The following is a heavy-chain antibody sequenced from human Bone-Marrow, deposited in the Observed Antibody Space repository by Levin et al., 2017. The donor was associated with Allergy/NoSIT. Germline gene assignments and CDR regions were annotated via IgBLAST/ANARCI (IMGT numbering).Heavy chain of an antibody. J-gene: IGHJ4*02. CDR3: AGTYCTGGACTRPFDY. CDR1: GFTFSDHY. Sequence: AGGSLRLSCAASGFTFSDHYMDWVRQAPGKGLEWVGRIRGKAYSYTTEYAASVKGRFTISRDDSKNSLYLQMNSLKTEDTAVYYCAGTYCTGGACTRPFDYWGQGTLVTVSS. V-gene: IGHV3-72*01. CDR2: IRGKAYSYTT. D-gene: IGHD2-8*02.